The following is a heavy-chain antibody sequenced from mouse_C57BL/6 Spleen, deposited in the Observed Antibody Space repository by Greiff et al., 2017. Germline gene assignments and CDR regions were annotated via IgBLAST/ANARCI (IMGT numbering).Heavy chain of an antibody. Sequence: QVHVKQSGAELVRPGTSVKMSCKASGYTFTNYWIGWAKQRPGHGLEWIGDIYPGGGYTNYNEKFKGKATLTADKSSSTAYMQFSSLTSEDSAIYYCARVDDYFDYWGQGTTLTVSS. J-gene: IGHJ2*01. CDR2: IYPGGGYT. D-gene: IGHD2-3*01. CDR1: GYTFTNYW. CDR3: ARVDDYFDY. V-gene: IGHV1-63*01.